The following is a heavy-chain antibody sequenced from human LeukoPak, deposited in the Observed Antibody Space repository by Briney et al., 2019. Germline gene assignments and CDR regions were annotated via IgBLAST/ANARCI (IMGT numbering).Heavy chain of an antibody. V-gene: IGHV3-74*01. CDR1: GFTFSTYW. CDR3: ARVVLSGAYQIDL. Sequence: GGSLRLSCAASGFTFSTYWMHWVRHAPGKGLVWVSRINGDGSTTTYADSVKGRFTISRDNAQSTLYLQVNSLRVEDAAVYYCARVVLSGAYQIDLGGQGTLVTVS. J-gene: IGHJ5*02. D-gene: IGHD2/OR15-2a*01. CDR2: INGDGSTT.